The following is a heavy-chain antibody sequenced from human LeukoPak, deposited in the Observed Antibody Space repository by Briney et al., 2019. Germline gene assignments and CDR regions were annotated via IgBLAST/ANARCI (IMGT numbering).Heavy chain of an antibody. Sequence: SVKVSCKASGGTFSSYAISWVRQAPGQGLEWMGRIIPILGIANYAQKFQGRVTITADKSTSTAYMELSSLRSEDTAVYYCARERYDILTGSPPIDYWGQGTLVAVSS. D-gene: IGHD3-9*01. CDR1: GGTFSSYA. J-gene: IGHJ4*02. V-gene: IGHV1-69*04. CDR3: ARERYDILTGSPPIDY. CDR2: IIPILGIA.